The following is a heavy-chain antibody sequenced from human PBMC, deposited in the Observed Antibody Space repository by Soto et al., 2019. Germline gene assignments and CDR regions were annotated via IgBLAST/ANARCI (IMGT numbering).Heavy chain of an antibody. CDR1: GGSISSYY. Sequence: LSLTCTVSGGSISSYYWSWIRQPAGKGLEWIGRIYTSGSTNYNPSLKSRVTMSVDTSKNQFSLKLSSVTAADTAVYYCARAGYDILTGPGAFDIWGQGTMVTASS. CDR3: ARAGYDILTGPGAFDI. D-gene: IGHD3-9*01. CDR2: IYTSGST. V-gene: IGHV4-4*07. J-gene: IGHJ3*02.